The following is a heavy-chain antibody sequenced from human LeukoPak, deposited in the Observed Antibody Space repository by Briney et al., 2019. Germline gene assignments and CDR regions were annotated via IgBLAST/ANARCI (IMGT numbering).Heavy chain of an antibody. J-gene: IGHJ6*03. CDR3: ATTATIFGVAVSDPYYYYYMDV. CDR1: GYTLTELS. D-gene: IGHD3-3*01. V-gene: IGHV1-24*01. CDR2: FDPEDGET. Sequence: ASVKVSCKVSGYTLTELSMHWVRQAPGKGLEWMGGFDPEDGETIYAQKFQGRVTMTEDTSTDTAYMELSSLSSEDTAVYYCATTATIFGVAVSDPYYYYYMDVWGKGTTVTVSS.